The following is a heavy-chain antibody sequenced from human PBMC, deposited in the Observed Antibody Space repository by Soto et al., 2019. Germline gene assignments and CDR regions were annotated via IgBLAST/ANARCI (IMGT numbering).Heavy chain of an antibody. CDR2: IYYSGST. CDR1: GVSISSSIHY. V-gene: IGHV4-39*01. J-gene: IGHJ6*03. D-gene: IGHD3-10*01. Sequence: TSETLSLTCTVSGVSISSSIHYWGWIRQPPGKGLEWIGSIYYSGSTYYNPSLKSRVTISVDTSKNQFSLKLSSVTAADTAVYYCARHRHGSGSYYFILGNYMDVWGKGTTVTVSS. CDR3: ARHRHGSGSYYFILGNYMDV.